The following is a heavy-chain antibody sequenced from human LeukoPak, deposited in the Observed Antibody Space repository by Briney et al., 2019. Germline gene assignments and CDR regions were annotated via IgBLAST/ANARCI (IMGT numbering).Heavy chain of an antibody. CDR3: AKEYPQSIAARRSPQHGPDY. J-gene: IGHJ4*02. D-gene: IGHD6-6*01. CDR2: IRYDGSNK. V-gene: IGHV3-30*02. CDR1: GFTFSSYG. Sequence: GGSLRLSCAASGFTFSSYGMHWVRQAPGKGLEWVAFIRYDGSNKYYADSVKGRFTISRDNSKNTLYLQMNSLRAEDTAVYYCAKEYPQSIAARRSPQHGPDYWGQGTLVTVSS.